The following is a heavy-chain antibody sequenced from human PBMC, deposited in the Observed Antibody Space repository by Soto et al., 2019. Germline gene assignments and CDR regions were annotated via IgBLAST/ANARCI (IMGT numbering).Heavy chain of an antibody. V-gene: IGHV1-69*01. CDR3: AKALEFRYDNINHLDY. D-gene: IGHD1-1*01. CDR1: GGTFSSHV. J-gene: IGHJ4*02. CDR2: IMPIIGTE. Sequence: QVQLVQSGAEVKMPGSSVKVSCKASGGTFSSHVFNWVRQAPGQGLEWMGGIMPIIGTENYAQKFQGRVTITGDDSTSTAGIELSSLRTEDTAVHYCAKALEFRYDNINHLDYWVQRTMVTVTS.